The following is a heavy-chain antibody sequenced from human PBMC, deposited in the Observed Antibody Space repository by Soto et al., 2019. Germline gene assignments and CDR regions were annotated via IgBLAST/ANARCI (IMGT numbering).Heavy chain of an antibody. Sequence: ETLSLTCTVSGASMNSYHWSWIRQPAGKGLEWIGHIHSSGSTNYNPSLKSRVTMSVDTSKNQFSLRLMSLTAADTAVYYCARDQGVAAAGITWFDPWGQGSLVTVSS. CDR1: GASMNSYH. J-gene: IGHJ5*02. V-gene: IGHV4-4*07. CDR2: IHSSGST. CDR3: ARDQGVAAAGITWFDP. D-gene: IGHD6-13*01.